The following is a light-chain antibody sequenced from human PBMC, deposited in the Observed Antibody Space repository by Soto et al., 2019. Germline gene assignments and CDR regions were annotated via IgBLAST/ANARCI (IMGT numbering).Light chain of an antibody. CDR1: SSDVGLYNY. Sequence: QSALTQPPSASGSPGQSVAISCTGTSSDVGLYNYVSWYQQHPGKAPKLMIYDVSKRPSGVPDRFSGSKSGNTASLTVSGLQAEDEADYYCSSYLGTHIVFGTGTKLTVL. CDR3: SSYLGTHIV. J-gene: IGLJ1*01. V-gene: IGLV2-8*01. CDR2: DVS.